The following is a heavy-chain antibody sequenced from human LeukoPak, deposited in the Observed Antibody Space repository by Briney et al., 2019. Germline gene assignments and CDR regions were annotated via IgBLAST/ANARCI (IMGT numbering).Heavy chain of an antibody. Sequence: GGSLRLSCRGSGFSFSGYSMNWVRQAPGKGLEWVSAISGSGGSTYYADSVKGRFTISRDNSKNTLYLQMNSLRAEDTAVYYCAKDGSGSYYVFIDYWGQGTLVTVSS. CDR2: ISGSGGST. D-gene: IGHD1-26*01. CDR1: GFSFSGYS. V-gene: IGHV3-23*01. CDR3: AKDGSGSYYVFIDY. J-gene: IGHJ4*02.